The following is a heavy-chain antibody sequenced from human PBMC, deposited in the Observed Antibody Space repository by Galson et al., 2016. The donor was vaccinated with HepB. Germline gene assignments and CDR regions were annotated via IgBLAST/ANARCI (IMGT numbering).Heavy chain of an antibody. Sequence: SLRLSCAASGFSLSSYAMSWVRQAPGKGLEWVSGITSGGTTYYADSVKGRFTISRDNSKNRLYLQMKSLRDEDTAVYYCAKRPYSYGWHYGMDVWGQGTTVTVSS. CDR2: ITSGGTT. J-gene: IGHJ6*02. V-gene: IGHV3-23*01. CDR1: GFSLSSYA. CDR3: AKRPYSYGWHYGMDV. D-gene: IGHD5-18*01.